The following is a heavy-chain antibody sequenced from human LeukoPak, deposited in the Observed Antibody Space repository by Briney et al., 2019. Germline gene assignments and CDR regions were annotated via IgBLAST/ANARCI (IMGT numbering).Heavy chain of an antibody. V-gene: IGHV3-21*01. CDR2: ISSSSSYI. J-gene: IGHJ3*02. D-gene: IGHD1-1*01. Sequence: GGSLRLSCAASGFTFSSYSMNWVRQAPGKGLEWVSSISSSSSYIHYADSVKGRFTISRDNAKNSLYLQMNSLRAEDTAVYYCARAPTNWNDAFDIWGQGTMVTVSS. CDR3: ARAPTNWNDAFDI. CDR1: GFTFSSYS.